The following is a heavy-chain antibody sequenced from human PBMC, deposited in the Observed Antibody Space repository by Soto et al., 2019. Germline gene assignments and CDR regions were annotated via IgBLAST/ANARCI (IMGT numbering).Heavy chain of an antibody. Sequence: GGSLRLSCAASGFTVSSNYMSWVRQAPGKGLEWVSVIYSGGSTYYADSVKGRFTISRHNSKNTLYLQMNSLRAEDTAVYYCARSLHLIAGSGWYGAFDIWGQGTMVTVSS. D-gene: IGHD6-19*01. J-gene: IGHJ3*02. CDR2: IYSGGST. CDR1: GFTVSSNY. CDR3: ARSLHLIAGSGWYGAFDI. V-gene: IGHV3-53*04.